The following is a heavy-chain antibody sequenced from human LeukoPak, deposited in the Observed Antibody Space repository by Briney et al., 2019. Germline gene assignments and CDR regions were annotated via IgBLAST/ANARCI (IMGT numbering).Heavy chain of an antibody. J-gene: IGHJ4*02. Sequence: GGSLRLSCAASGFTFSSYAMSWVRQAPGKGLEWVSGISGSGGSTYYADSVKGRFTISRDNSKNTLYLQMNSLRAEDTALYYCARQGGTPYNSSGLWGQGTLVTVSS. CDR2: ISGSGGST. CDR3: ARQGGTPYNSSGL. V-gene: IGHV3-23*01. D-gene: IGHD6-6*01. CDR1: GFTFSSYA.